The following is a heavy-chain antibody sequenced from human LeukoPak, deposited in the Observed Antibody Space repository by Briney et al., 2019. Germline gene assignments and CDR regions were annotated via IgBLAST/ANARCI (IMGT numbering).Heavy chain of an antibody. V-gene: IGHV3-9*01. D-gene: IGHD5-12*01. CDR1: GFTFDDYA. J-gene: IGHJ4*02. CDR2: ISWNSGSI. CDR3: AKVGGYDGGAGFDY. Sequence: PGRSLRLSCAASGFTFDDYAMHWVRQAPGKGLEWVSGISWNSGSIGYADSVKGRFTISRDNAKNSLYLQMNSLRAEDTALYYCAKVGGYDGGAGFDYWGQGTLVTVSS.